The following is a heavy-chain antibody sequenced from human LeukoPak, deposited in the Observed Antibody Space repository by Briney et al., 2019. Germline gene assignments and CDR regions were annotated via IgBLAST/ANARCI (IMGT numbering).Heavy chain of an antibody. J-gene: IGHJ4*02. CDR1: GESFSGHY. V-gene: IGHV4-34*01. CDR2: INHSGST. CDR3: ARGVQRIRKGLRYYDFWSGYSY. D-gene: IGHD3-3*01. Sequence: SETLSLTCAVYGESFSGHYWSWIRQPPGKGLEWIGEINHSGSTNYNPSLKSRVTISVDTSKNQFSLKLNSVTAADTAVYYCARGVQRIRKGLRYYDFWSGYSYWGQGTLVTVSS.